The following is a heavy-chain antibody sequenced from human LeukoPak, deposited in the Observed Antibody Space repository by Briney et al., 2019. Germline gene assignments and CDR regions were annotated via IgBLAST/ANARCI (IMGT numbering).Heavy chain of an antibody. CDR3: AKSTVVGGPTPTLDF. D-gene: IGHD3-16*01. J-gene: IGHJ4*02. V-gene: IGHV3-30*18. CDR1: GFTFTAYW. Sequence: GGSLRLSCEGSGFTFTAYWMSWVRQAPGKGLEWVAVISYDGSNPLYGDSVKGRFTISRDNSKNTLFLQMNRLRDEDTAVYFCAKSTVVGGPTPTLDFWGQGTLVAVSS. CDR2: ISYDGSNP.